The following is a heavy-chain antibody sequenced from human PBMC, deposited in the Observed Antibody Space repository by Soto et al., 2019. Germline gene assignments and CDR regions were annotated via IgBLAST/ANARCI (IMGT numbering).Heavy chain of an antibody. CDR1: GFTFSNYG. CDR2: MSFDGSNE. Sequence: QVHLVESGGGVVQPGRSLRLSCAASGFTFSNYGMHWVRQAPGKGLEWLAVMSFDGSNEYYADSVQGRLTISRDNSKNTLYLQMNSLRTEDTAVYHCAKDAAVAFDIWGQGTTVTVSS. V-gene: IGHV3-30*18. J-gene: IGHJ3*02. CDR3: AKDAAVAFDI. D-gene: IGHD2-15*01.